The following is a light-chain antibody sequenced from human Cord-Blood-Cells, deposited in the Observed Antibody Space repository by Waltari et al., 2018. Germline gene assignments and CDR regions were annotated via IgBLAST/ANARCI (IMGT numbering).Light chain of an antibody. CDR3: CSYAGSVV. J-gene: IGLJ2*01. CDR2: EVR. Sequence: QSALTQPASVSGSPGQSITISCTGTSSDVGSYNLVSWYQQHPGKAPKLVIYEVRKRPSGVSNRFSGSKSGNTASLTMSGLQAEEEAEYYCCSYAGSVVFGGGTKLTVL. V-gene: IGLV2-23*02. CDR1: SSDVGSYNL.